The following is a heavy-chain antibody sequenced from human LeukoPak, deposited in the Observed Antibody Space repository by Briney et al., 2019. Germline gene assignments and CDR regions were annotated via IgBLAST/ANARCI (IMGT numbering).Heavy chain of an antibody. D-gene: IGHD3-22*01. CDR3: AKPYYYDSRIDP. CDR2: MYYSGST. Sequence: SETLSLTCTVSGGSISSGDYYWSWIRQPPGKGLEWIAYMYYSGSTYYNPSLKSRVTMSADTSKNQLSLKLSSVTAADTAVYYCAKPYYYDSRIDPWGQGILVTVSS. J-gene: IGHJ5*02. V-gene: IGHV4-30-4*01. CDR1: GGSISSGDYY.